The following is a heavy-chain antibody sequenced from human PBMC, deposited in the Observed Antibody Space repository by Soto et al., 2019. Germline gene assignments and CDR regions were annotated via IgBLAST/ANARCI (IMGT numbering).Heavy chain of an antibody. V-gene: IGHV1-18*01. D-gene: IGHD2-8*02. CDR2: ISAYNGNT. J-gene: IGHJ4*02. Sequence: AAVKVSCKASGYTFTGYGISWVRQAPGQGLEWMGWISAYNGNTNYAQKLQGRVTLTTDTSTSTAYMELRSLRSDDTAVYYCARGRSRTWWWTPYSSDYWGKGTLGAVSS. CDR1: GYTFTGYG. CDR3: ARGRSRTWWWTPYSSDY.